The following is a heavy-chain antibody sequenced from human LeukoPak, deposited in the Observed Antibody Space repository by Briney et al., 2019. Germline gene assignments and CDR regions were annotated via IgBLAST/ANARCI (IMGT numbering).Heavy chain of an antibody. J-gene: IGHJ4*02. V-gene: IGHV6-1*01. CDR1: GDSFSSNSAA. CDR3: ARGPGFVVVIATFDY. D-gene: IGHD2-21*01. CDR2: TYYRSKWYN. Sequence: SQTLSLTCAISGDSFSSNSAAWNWIRQSPWRGLEWLGRTYYRSKWYNEYAVSVKSRITINPDTSKNQFSLQLNSVAPEDTAMYYCARGPGFVVVIATFDYWGQGTLVTVSS.